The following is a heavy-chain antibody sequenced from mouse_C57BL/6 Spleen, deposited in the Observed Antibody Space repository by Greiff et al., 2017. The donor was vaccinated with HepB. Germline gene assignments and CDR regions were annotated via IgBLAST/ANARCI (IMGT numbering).Heavy chain of an antibody. J-gene: IGHJ2*01. CDR1: GYTFTDYE. CDR3: TRTTVVFDY. Sequence: QVQLQQSGAELVRPGASVTLSCKASGYTFTDYEMHWVKQTPVHGLEWIGAIDPETGGTAYNQKFKGKAILTADKSSSTAYMELRSLTSEDSAVYYCTRTTVVFDYWGQGTTLTVAS. D-gene: IGHD1-1*01. V-gene: IGHV1-15*01. CDR2: IDPETGGT.